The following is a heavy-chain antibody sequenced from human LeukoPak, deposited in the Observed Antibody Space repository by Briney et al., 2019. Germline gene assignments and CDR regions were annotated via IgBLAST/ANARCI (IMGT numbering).Heavy chain of an antibody. CDR1: GGSFSGYY. CDR2: INHSGST. D-gene: IGHD6-25*01. V-gene: IGHV4-34*01. Sequence: PSETLSLTCTVYGGSFSGYYWSWIRQPPGKGLEWIGEINHSGSTNYNPSLKSRVTISVDTSKNQFSLRLRSVTAADTAVYYCARQNPPGSKKGWFDPWGQGTLVTVSS. J-gene: IGHJ5*02. CDR3: ARQNPPGSKKGWFDP.